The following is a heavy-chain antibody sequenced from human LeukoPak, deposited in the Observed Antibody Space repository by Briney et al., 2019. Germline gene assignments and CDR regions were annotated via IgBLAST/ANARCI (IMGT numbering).Heavy chain of an antibody. CDR3: ARDGIGDHFWSLFDY. CDR1: GYTFISYG. Sequence: ASVKVSCKTSGYTFISYGISWVRQAPGQGLEWMGWISAYNGNTKYEQKFQGRVTMTTDTSTSTAYMELRSLRSDDTAVYYCARDGIGDHFWSLFDYWGQGTLVTVSS. J-gene: IGHJ4*02. CDR2: ISAYNGNT. V-gene: IGHV1-18*01. D-gene: IGHD3-3*01.